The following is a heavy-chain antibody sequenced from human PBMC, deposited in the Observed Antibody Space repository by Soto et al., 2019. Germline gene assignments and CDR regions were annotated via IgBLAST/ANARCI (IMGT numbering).Heavy chain of an antibody. D-gene: IGHD3-16*01. J-gene: IGHJ4*02. Sequence: EVQLVESGGGLVQPGGSLRLSCGASGFTFSSYSMNWVRQAPGKGLEWVSYISESTRSTIYYADSVKGRFTISRDNAKNSLYLQMNSLRAEDTAVYFCARDMSVDADYWCQGTLVTVSS. CDR2: ISESTRSTI. CDR1: GFTFSSYS. V-gene: IGHV3-48*01. CDR3: ARDMSVDADY.